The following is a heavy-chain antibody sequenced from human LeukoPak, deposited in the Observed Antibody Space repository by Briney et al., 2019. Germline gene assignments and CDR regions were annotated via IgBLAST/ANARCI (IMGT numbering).Heavy chain of an antibody. CDR3: ARADHYYDSSGYDY. Sequence: SVKVSCKASGGTFSSYAISRVRPAPGQTLEWMGRIIPILGIANYAQKCQGRVTITADKSTSTAYMELSSLRSEDTAVYYCARADHYYDSSGYDYWGQGTLVTVSS. CDR2: IIPILGIA. D-gene: IGHD3-22*01. J-gene: IGHJ4*02. CDR1: GGTFSSYA. V-gene: IGHV1-69*04.